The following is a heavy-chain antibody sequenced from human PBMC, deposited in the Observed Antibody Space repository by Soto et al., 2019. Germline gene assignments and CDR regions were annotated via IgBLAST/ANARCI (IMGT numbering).Heavy chain of an antibody. V-gene: IGHV1-2*02. CDR2: INPNSGGT. D-gene: IGHD5-18*01. Sequence: EASVKVSCKASGYTFTGYYMHWVRQAPGQGLEWMGWINPNSGGTNYAQKFQGRVTMTRDTSISTAYMELSRLRSDDTAVYYCARSPSIQLWLPISHLDYWGQGTLVTVSS. J-gene: IGHJ4*02. CDR3: ARSPSIQLWLPISHLDY. CDR1: GYTFTGYY.